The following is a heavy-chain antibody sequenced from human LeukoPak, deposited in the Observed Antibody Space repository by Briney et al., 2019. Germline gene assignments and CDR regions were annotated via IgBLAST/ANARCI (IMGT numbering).Heavy chain of an antibody. Sequence: SETLSLTCTVSGGSISPYHWGWIRQPPGKGLEWTGYIYYSGSTNYNPSLKSRVTISVDTSKSQFSLKLSSVTAADTAIYYCARAVSGRFDYWGQGTLVTVSS. D-gene: IGHD6-19*01. CDR1: GGSISPYH. J-gene: IGHJ4*02. CDR3: ARAVSGRFDY. V-gene: IGHV4-59*08. CDR2: IYYSGST.